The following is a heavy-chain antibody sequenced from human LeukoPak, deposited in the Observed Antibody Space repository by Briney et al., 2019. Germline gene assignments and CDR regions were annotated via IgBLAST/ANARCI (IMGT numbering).Heavy chain of an antibody. CDR2: LSGTDGRT. Sequence: PSETLSLTCTVSGGSISSYYWSWIRQPPGKGLEWVSALSGTDGRTYYADSVKGRFTVSRDNSKNTLYLQMNSLRAEDTAVYYCAKQGYTSSWLYFDCWGQGALVTVSS. D-gene: IGHD6-13*01. J-gene: IGHJ4*02. CDR3: AKQGYTSSWLYFDC. V-gene: IGHV3-23*01. CDR1: GGSISSYY.